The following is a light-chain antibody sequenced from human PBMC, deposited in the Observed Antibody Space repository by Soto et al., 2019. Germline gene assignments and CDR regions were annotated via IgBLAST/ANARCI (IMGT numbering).Light chain of an antibody. CDR3: QRFGSSAT. CDR1: HSLNSGY. CDR2: GAS. J-gene: IGKJ3*01. V-gene: IGKV3-20*01. Sequence: EIVLTQSPATLSLSPGERATRSCSASHSLNSGYLAWYQQRPGQALRLLIYGASTRATGLPDRFSGSGSATDFTHTISSLEPEDFAVYYCQRFGSSATFGPGTKVD.